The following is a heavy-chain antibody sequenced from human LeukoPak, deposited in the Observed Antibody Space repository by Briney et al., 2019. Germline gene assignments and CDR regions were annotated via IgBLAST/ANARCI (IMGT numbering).Heavy chain of an antibody. Sequence: PGGSLRLSCAASGFTFSSYAMNWVRQAPGKGLEWVSSISSSSSYIYYADSVKGRFTISRDNAKNSLYLQMNSLRAEDTAVYYCARDDSCSSTSCHLWYYYYYYGMDVWGQGTTVTVSS. D-gene: IGHD2-2*01. V-gene: IGHV3-21*01. CDR1: GFTFSSYA. CDR2: ISSSSSYI. J-gene: IGHJ6*02. CDR3: ARDDSCSSTSCHLWYYYYYYGMDV.